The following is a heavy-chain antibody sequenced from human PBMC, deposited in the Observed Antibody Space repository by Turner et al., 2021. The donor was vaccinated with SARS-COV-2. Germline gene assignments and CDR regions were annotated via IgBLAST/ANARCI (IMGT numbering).Heavy chain of an antibody. J-gene: IGHJ4*02. CDR1: GYTFTDYY. D-gene: IGHD5-18*01. CDR2: INPNSGGT. CDR3: ATDSYGTL. V-gene: IGHV1-2*02. Sequence: QVQLVQSGAEVTKPGASVKVSCKASGYTFTDYYLHWVRQAPGQGLEWMGCINPNSGGTNCAQKFQGRVTMTRDTSISTANMERSRLTSDDTAVYYCATDSYGTLWGQGTLVTVSS.